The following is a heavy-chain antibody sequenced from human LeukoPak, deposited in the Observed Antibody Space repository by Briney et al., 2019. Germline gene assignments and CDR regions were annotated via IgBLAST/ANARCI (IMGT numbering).Heavy chain of an antibody. CDR1: GFTFDDYG. CDR3: AKDRYYDFWSGYSVWFDP. V-gene: IGHV3-20*04. Sequence: AGGSLRLSCAASGFTFDDYGMSWVRQAPGKGLEWVSGINWNGGSTGYADSVKGRFTISRDNSKNTLYLQMNSLRAEDTAVYYCAKDRYYDFWSGYSVWFDPWGQGTLVTVSS. D-gene: IGHD3-3*01. J-gene: IGHJ5*02. CDR2: INWNGGST.